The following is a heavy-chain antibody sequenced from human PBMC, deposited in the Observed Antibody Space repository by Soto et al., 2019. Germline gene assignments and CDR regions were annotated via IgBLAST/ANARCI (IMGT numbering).Heavy chain of an antibody. D-gene: IGHD4-17*01. CDR1: GYSISSSNW. Sequence: PSETLSLTCAVSGYSISSSNWWGWIRQPPGKGLEWIGYIYYSGSTNYNPSLKSRVTISVDTSKNQFSLKLSSVTAADTAVYYCANYPTTVTSDYWGQGTLVTVSS. CDR2: IYYSGST. J-gene: IGHJ4*02. V-gene: IGHV4-28*01. CDR3: ANYPTTVTSDY.